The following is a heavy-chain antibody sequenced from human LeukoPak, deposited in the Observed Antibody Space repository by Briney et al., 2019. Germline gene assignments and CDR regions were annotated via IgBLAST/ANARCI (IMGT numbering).Heavy chain of an antibody. Sequence: SQTLSLTCAVSGGSISSGGYSWSWLRQPPGKGLEWIGYIYHSGSTYYNPSLKSRVTISVDRSKNQFSLKLSSVTAADTAVYYCARGDQYYFDYWGQGTLVTVSS. CDR2: IYHSGST. CDR3: ARGDQYYFDY. V-gene: IGHV4-30-2*01. CDR1: GGSISSGGYS. J-gene: IGHJ4*02. D-gene: IGHD2-2*01.